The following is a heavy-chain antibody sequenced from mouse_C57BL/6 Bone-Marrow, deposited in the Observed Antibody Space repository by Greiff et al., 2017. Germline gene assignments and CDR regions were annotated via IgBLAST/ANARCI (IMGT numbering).Heavy chain of an antibody. J-gene: IGHJ3*01. CDR2: IDPETGGT. D-gene: IGHD1-1*01. CDR3: TRGHYYGSSSWFAY. CDR1: GYTFTDYE. V-gene: IGHV1-15*01. Sequence: VKLMESGAELVRPGASVTLSCKASGYTFTDYEMHWVKQTPVHGLEWIGAIDPETGGTAYNQKFKGKAILTADKSSSTAYMELRSLTSEDSAVYYCTRGHYYGSSSWFAYWGQGTLVTVSA.